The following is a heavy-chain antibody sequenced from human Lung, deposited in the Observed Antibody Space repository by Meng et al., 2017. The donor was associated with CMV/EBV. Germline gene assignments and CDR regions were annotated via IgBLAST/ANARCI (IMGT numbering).Heavy chain of an antibody. J-gene: IGHJ5*02. Sequence: GGSLRLYCAASGFTFSSYSMSWIRQAPGKGLQWVSSISGSSTGTYYADSVKGRFTISRDNSNNTMHLKMNSLRADDTAVYYCVKGWQQLGDAWGQGTLVTVSS. V-gene: IGHV3-23*01. CDR1: GFTFSSYS. D-gene: IGHD4-23*01. CDR2: ISGSSTGT. CDR3: VKGWQQLGDA.